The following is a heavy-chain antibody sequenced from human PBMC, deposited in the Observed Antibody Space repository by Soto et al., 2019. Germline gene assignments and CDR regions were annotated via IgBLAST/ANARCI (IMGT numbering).Heavy chain of an antibody. CDR3: VSDRGYGHASVPYS. CDR2: ISYDGGLQ. CDR1: GFTFSSYG. D-gene: IGHD5-18*01. Sequence: QAQLVESGGGVVQPGRSLRLSCAAPGFTFSSYGRHWVRQAPGTGLEWVAVISYDGGLQHYADSVKGRFTISRDNSKNMVLLQMNSLRAEDTAVYYCVSDRGYGHASVPYSWGQGTLVSVSS. J-gene: IGHJ4*02. V-gene: IGHV3-30*03.